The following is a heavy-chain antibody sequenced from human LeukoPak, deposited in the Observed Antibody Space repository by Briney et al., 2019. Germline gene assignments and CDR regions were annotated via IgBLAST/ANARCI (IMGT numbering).Heavy chain of an antibody. V-gene: IGHV3-23*01. CDR3: ASLEMATIPPDPHFDY. CDR2: ISNSGGYT. Sequence: GGSLRLSCAASGFTFSNYGMSWVRQAPGKGLEWVSGISNSGGYTYYADSVKGRFTISRDNSKNSLYLQMNSLRAEDTAVYYCASLEMATIPPDPHFDYWGQGTLVTVSS. D-gene: IGHD5-24*01. J-gene: IGHJ4*02. CDR1: GFTFSNYG.